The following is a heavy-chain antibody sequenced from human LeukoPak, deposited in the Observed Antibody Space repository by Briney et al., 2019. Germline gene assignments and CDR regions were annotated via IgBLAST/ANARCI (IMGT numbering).Heavy chain of an antibody. J-gene: IGHJ4*02. V-gene: IGHV1-2*06. CDR2: INPNSGGT. CDR3: ARGYSSSWLDY. D-gene: IGHD6-13*01. CDR1: GYTFTAFY. Sequence: ASVMVTCKASGYTFTAFYMHWVRQAPGQGLEWMGRINPNSGGTKYAQKFQGRVTMTTDTSINTAYLELSRLRSDDTAVYYCARGYSSSWLDYWGQGTLVTVSS.